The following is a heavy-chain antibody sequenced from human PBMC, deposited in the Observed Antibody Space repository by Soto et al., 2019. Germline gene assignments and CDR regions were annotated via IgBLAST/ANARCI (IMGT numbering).Heavy chain of an antibody. D-gene: IGHD2-21*02. V-gene: IGHV5-51*01. J-gene: IGHJ1*01. Sequence: GESLKISCKGSGYSFTTYRIGWVRQMPGKGLELMGIIYPGDSDTRYSPPFQGQVIISADKSISTAYLQWRSLKASDTAMYYCAGPVRAYCGGDCYSNFQHWGQGTLVTVSS. CDR3: AGPVRAYCGGDCYSNFQH. CDR2: IYPGDSDT. CDR1: GYSFTTYR.